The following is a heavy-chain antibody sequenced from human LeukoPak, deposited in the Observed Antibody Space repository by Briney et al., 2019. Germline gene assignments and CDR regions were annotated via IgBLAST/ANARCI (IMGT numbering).Heavy chain of an antibody. CDR3: AKVRELLWFGELLFDY. CDR1: GFTFSSYA. D-gene: IGHD3-10*01. Sequence: GGSLRLSCAASGFTFSSYAMNWVRQAPGKGLEWVSAISGSGGSTYYADSVKGRFTISRDNSKNTLYLQMNSLRAEDTAVYYCAKVRELLWFGELLFDYWGQGTLVTVSS. J-gene: IGHJ4*02. V-gene: IGHV3-23*01. CDR2: ISGSGGST.